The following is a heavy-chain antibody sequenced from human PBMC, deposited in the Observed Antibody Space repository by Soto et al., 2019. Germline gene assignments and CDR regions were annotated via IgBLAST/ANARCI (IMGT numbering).Heavy chain of an antibody. Sequence: VESRQISCKASGFSFTSYWIAWVRQMPGKGLEWMGVIFPDDSDTRYSPSFQGQVTISADKSIRTAYLQWSSLKASDTAMYYCARRGKEYGRSFWFDPWGQGTQVTVSS. CDR3: ARRGKEYGRSFWFDP. J-gene: IGHJ5*02. CDR2: IFPDDSDT. CDR1: GFSFTSYW. D-gene: IGHD3-10*01. V-gene: IGHV5-51*01.